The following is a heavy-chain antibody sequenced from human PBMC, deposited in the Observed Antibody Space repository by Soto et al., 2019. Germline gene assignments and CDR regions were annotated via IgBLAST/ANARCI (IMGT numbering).Heavy chain of an antibody. CDR2: ISYDGSNK. Sequence: SLRLSCAASGFTFSSYGMHWVRQAPGKGLEWVAVISYDGSNKYYADSVKGRFTISRDNSKNTLYLQMNSLRAEDTAVYYCAKDRGKYYDFWSGYYWGQGTLVTVSS. CDR3: AKDRGKYYDFWSGYY. V-gene: IGHV3-30*18. J-gene: IGHJ4*02. CDR1: GFTFSSYG. D-gene: IGHD3-3*01.